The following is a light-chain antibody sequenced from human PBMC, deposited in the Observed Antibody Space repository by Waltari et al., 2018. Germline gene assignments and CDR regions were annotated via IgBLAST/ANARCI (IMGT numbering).Light chain of an antibody. Sequence: QSALTQPASVSGSPGQSITISCTGTSSDIGLYNYVSWYQQHPDRDPKLLIFDVSNRPSGVPNLFSGPKSGNTASLTITGLQAEDEADYYCASYTSSSLIFGGGTKLTVL. J-gene: IGLJ2*01. CDR3: ASYTSSSLI. CDR2: DVS. V-gene: IGLV2-14*03. CDR1: SSDIGLYNY.